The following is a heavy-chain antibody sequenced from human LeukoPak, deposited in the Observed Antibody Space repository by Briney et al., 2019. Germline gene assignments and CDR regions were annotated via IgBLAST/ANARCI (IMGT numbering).Heavy chain of an antibody. J-gene: IGHJ4*02. Sequence: QPGGSLRLSCAASGFTFSSYAMSWVRQTPGKGLEWLSVIDGPGNRKQYADSVKGRFTISRDNSKNTVYLQMNSLRAEDTAIYYCAKRPPVAGSLTLDYWGQGTRVIVSS. D-gene: IGHD6-19*01. CDR3: AKRPPVAGSLTLDY. CDR1: GFTFSSYA. CDR2: IDGPGNRK. V-gene: IGHV3-23*03.